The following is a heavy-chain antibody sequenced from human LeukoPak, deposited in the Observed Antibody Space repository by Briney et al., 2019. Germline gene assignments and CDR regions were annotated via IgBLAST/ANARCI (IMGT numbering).Heavy chain of an antibody. J-gene: IGHJ6*02. CDR2: ISYDGNNK. Sequence: GGSLRLSSAASGFTFSTSAMHWVRQAPGKGLEWVAMISYDGNNKFYADSVKGRFTISRDNSNNTLYLQMNSLRAEDTAVYYCARRGGITMVRGAYYGMDVWGQGTTVTVSS. D-gene: IGHD3-10*01. CDR3: ARRGGITMVRGAYYGMDV. CDR1: GFTFSTSA. V-gene: IGHV3-30-3*01.